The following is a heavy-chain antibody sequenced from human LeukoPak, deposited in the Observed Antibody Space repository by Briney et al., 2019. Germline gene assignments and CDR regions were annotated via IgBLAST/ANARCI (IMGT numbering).Heavy chain of an antibody. J-gene: IGHJ4*02. CDR3: ARGHYYDILTGYLYYFDY. D-gene: IGHD3-9*01. CDR2: IYYSGST. V-gene: IGHV4-59*12. CDR1: GGSISSYY. Sequence: SETLSLTCTVSGGSISSYYWSWIRQPPGKGLEWIGYIYYSGSTNYNPSLKSRVTISVDRSKNQFSLKLSSVTAADTAVYYCARGHYYDILTGYLYYFDYWGQGTLVTVSS.